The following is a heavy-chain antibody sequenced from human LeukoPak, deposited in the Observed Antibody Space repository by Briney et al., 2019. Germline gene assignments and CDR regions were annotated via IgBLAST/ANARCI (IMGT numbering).Heavy chain of an antibody. Sequence: PGGSLRLSCVAAGFTFSSYSMHWVRQAPGEGLEWLSGISNTGRATDYADSIKGRFTISRDNSKNTLFLQMNSLRAEDTAEYFCAHQVPPNDEFFDHWGQGTLVTVSS. V-gene: IGHV3-23*01. J-gene: IGHJ5*02. CDR1: GFTFSSYS. CDR2: ISNTGRAT. CDR3: AHQVPPNDEFFDH.